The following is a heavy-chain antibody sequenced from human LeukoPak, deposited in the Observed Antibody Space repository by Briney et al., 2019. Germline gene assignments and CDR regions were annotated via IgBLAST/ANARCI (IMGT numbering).Heavy chain of an antibody. CDR2: ISSSSSYI. D-gene: IGHD2-2*01. CDR3: ARDWEVPAASGYGYYGMDV. J-gene: IGHJ6*01. V-gene: IGHV3-21*01. Sequence: GGSLRLSCAASGFTFSSYSMNWVRQAPGKGLEWVSSISSSSSYIYYADSVKGRFTISRDNAKNSLYLQMNSLRAEDTAVCYCARDWEVPAASGYGYYGMDVGGKETTVTVSS. CDR1: GFTFSSYS.